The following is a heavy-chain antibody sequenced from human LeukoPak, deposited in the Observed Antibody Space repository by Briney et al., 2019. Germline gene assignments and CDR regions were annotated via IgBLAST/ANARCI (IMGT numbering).Heavy chain of an antibody. J-gene: IGHJ4*02. V-gene: IGHV3-48*01. CDR2: ISSSSSTI. CDR3: ARDDYYRGGSGYSDY. Sequence: GGSLRLSCAASGFTFSSYSMNWVRQAPGKGLEWVSYISSSSSTIYYADSVKGRFTISRDNAKNSLYLQMNSLRAEDTAVYYCARDDYYRGGSGYSDYWGQGTLVTVSS. CDR1: GFTFSSYS. D-gene: IGHD3-22*01.